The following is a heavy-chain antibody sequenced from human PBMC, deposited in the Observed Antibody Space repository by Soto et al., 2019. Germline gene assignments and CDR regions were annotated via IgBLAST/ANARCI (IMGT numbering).Heavy chain of an antibody. V-gene: IGHV1-18*01. CDR2: ISAHNGNT. D-gene: IGHD1-1*01. Sequence: QVHLVQSGAEVKKPGASVKVSCKGSGYAFTTYGITWVRQAPGQGLEWMGWISAHNGNTNYAQKLQGRVTVTRDTSTSTAYMEVTGLKSDDTDVYYCARGRYGDYWGQGALVTVSS. CDR3: ARGRYGDY. CDR1: GYAFTTYG. J-gene: IGHJ4*02.